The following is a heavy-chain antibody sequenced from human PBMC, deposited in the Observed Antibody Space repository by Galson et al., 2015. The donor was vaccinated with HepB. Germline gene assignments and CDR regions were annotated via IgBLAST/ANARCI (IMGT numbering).Heavy chain of an antibody. Sequence: SVKVSCKASGYTFTTYGISWVRQAPGQGLEWLGWISAYNGKTNYAQKLQGRVTMTTDTSTSTAYMELRSLRSDDTAVYYCARAGLYNTTYYYDSGGYYFGHYYYGMDVWGHGTTVTVSS. V-gene: IGHV1-18*01. CDR3: ARAGLYNTTYYYDSGGYYFGHYYYGMDV. J-gene: IGHJ6*02. CDR1: GYTFTTYG. CDR2: ISAYNGKT. D-gene: IGHD3-22*01.